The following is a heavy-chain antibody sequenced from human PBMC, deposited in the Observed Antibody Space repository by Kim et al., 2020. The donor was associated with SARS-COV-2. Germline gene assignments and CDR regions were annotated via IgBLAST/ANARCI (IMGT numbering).Heavy chain of an antibody. CDR3: ARCEGFRYYYYGMDV. D-gene: IGHD3-3*01. CDR1: GFTFSSYS. Sequence: GGSLRLSCAASGFTFSSYSMNWVRQAPGKGLEWVSSISSSSSYIYYADSVKGRFTISRNNAKNSLYLQMNSLRAEDTAVYYCARCEGFRYYYYGMDVWGQGTTVTVSS. J-gene: IGHJ6*02. CDR2: ISSSSSYI. V-gene: IGHV3-21*01.